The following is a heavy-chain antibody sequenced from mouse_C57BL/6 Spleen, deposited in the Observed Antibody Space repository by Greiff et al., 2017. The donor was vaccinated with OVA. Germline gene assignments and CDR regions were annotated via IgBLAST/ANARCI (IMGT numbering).Heavy chain of an antibody. D-gene: IGHD1-1*01. J-gene: IGHJ2*01. Sequence: QVQLQQPGAELVMPGASVKLSCKASGYTFTSYWMHWVKQRPGQGLEWNGEIDPSDSYTNYNQKFKGKSTLTVDKSSSTAYMQLSSLTSEDSAVYYCARDYYGSSYGYFDYWGQGTTLTVSS. CDR1: GYTFTSYW. CDR3: ARDYYGSSYGYFDY. V-gene: IGHV1-69*01. CDR2: IDPSDSYT.